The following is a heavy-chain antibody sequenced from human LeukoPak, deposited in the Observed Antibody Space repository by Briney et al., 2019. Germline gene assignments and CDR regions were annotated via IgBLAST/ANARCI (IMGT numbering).Heavy chain of an antibody. CDR2: IYYSGST. D-gene: IGHD6-6*01. CDR3: ARESGLVLWGHVFDY. CDR1: GGSISSSSYY. Sequence: SETLSLTCTVSGGSISSSSYYWGWIRQPPGKGLEWIGSIYYSGSTYYNPSLKSRVTISVETSKNQFSLKLSSVTAADTAVYYCARESGLVLWGHVFDYWGQGTLVTVSS. V-gene: IGHV4-39*07. J-gene: IGHJ4*02.